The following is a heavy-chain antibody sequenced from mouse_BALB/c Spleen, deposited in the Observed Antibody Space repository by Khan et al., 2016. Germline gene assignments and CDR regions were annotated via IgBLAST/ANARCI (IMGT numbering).Heavy chain of an antibody. CDR2: INPDSGTI. CDR1: GFDISRYW. Sequence: EVELVESGGGLVQPGGSLKVSCAASGFDISRYWMSWVRQAPGKGLEWIGEINPDSGTINYTPSLKVKFVISRDNAKNTLYLQMSKVRSEDSALYYCARAGYYGYLVNWGQGTLVTVST. CDR3: ARAGYYGYLVN. J-gene: IGHJ3*01. D-gene: IGHD1-1*01. V-gene: IGHV4-1*02.